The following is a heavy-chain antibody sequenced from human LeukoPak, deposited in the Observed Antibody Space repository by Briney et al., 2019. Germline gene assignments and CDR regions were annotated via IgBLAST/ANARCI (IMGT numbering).Heavy chain of an antibody. J-gene: IGHJ4*02. CDR3: ARGVTTAPAGDY. D-gene: IGHD3-10*01. CDR1: GGTFSSYA. CDR2: IIPIFGTA. Sequence: GASVKVSCKASGGTFSSYAISWVRQAPGQGLEWMGWIIPIFGTANYAQKFQGRVTITTDESTSTAYMELSSLRSEDTAVYYCARGVTTAPAGDYWGQGTLVTVSS. V-gene: IGHV1-69*05.